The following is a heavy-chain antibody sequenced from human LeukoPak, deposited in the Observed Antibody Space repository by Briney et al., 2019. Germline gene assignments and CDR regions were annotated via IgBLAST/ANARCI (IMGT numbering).Heavy chain of an antibody. V-gene: IGHV3-23*01. CDR1: GFTFSSYA. J-gene: IGHJ4*02. D-gene: IGHD1-26*01. Sequence: PGGSLRLSCAASGFTFSSYAMSWVRQAAGKGLEWDSAISGSGGSTYYADSVKGRFTISRDNSKNTLYLQMNSLKTEDTAVYYRTRRVSPAPMGNDYWGQGTLVTVSS. CDR3: TRRVSPAPMGNDY. CDR2: ISGSGGST.